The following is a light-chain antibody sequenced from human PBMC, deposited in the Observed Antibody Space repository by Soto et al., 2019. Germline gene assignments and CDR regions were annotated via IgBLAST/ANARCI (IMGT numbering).Light chain of an antibody. J-gene: IGKJ4*01. CDR3: QQYDNLPLT. V-gene: IGKV1-33*01. Sequence: DIQMTQSPSSLSASVGDRVTITCQASQDISNYLNWYQQKPGKAPKLLIYDASNLETGVPSRFSGSGSGTDFTFTISSLQPGDIATSYCQQYDNLPLTFGGGTKVDIK. CDR1: QDISNY. CDR2: DAS.